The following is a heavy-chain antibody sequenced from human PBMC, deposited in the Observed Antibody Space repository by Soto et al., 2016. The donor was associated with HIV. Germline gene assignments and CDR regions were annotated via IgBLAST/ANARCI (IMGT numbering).Heavy chain of an antibody. CDR3: ARGLRDCSSTSCPLRFDP. CDR1: GYTFTDYD. V-gene: IGHV1-8*03. CDR2: MNPNSGNT. Sequence: QVQLVQSGAEVKKPGASVKVSCKASGYTFTDYDINWVRQATGQGLEWMGWMNPNSGNTGYAQKFQGRVTITRNTPISTAYMELSSLRSEGTAVYYCARGLRDCSSTSCPLRFDPWGQGTLVTVSS. J-gene: IGHJ5*02. D-gene: IGHD2-2*01.